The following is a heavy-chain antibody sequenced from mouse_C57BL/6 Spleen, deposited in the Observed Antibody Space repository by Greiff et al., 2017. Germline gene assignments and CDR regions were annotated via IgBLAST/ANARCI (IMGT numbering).Heavy chain of an antibody. Sequence: QVHVKQSGAELVKPGASVKMSCKASGYTFTSYWITWVKQRPGQGLEWIGDIYPGSGSTNYNEKFKSKATLTVDTSSSTAYMQLSSLTSEDSAVYYCARYDYEGYYAMDYWGQGTSVTVSS. CDR3: ARYDYEGYYAMDY. CDR1: GYTFTSYW. CDR2: IYPGSGST. V-gene: IGHV1-55*01. J-gene: IGHJ4*01. D-gene: IGHD2-4*01.